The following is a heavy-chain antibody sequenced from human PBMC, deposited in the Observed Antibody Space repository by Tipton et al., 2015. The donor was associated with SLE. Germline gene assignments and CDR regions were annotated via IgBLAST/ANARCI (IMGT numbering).Heavy chain of an antibody. V-gene: IGHV3-30*04. CDR2: ISYDGSNK. CDR1: GFTFSTYA. J-gene: IGHJ4*02. D-gene: IGHD6-13*01. CDR3: ARDLILQQLDS. Sequence: RSLRLSCAASGFTFSTYAMHWVRQAPGKGLEWVALISYDGSNKYYADSMKGRFTISRDNSKNTVCLQMNSLRGEDTAVYYCARDLILQQLDSWGQGTLVAVSS.